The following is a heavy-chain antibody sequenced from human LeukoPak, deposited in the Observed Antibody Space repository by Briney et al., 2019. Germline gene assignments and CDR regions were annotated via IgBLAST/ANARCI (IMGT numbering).Heavy chain of an antibody. J-gene: IGHJ5*02. D-gene: IGHD6-13*01. CDR2: IYYSGST. V-gene: IGHV4-59*08. Sequence: SETLSHTCTVSGGSISSYYWSWIRQPPGKGLEWIGYIYYSGSTNYNPSLKSRVTISVDTSKNQFSLKLSSVTAADTAVYYCARHLRQQLDNNWFDPWGQGILVTVSS. CDR3: ARHLRQQLDNNWFDP. CDR1: GGSISSYY.